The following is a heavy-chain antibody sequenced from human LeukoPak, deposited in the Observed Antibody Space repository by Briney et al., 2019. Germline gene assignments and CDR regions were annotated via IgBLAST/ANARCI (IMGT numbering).Heavy chain of an antibody. CDR2: INHSGST. Sequence: SETLSLTCAVYGGSFSGYYWSWLRQPPGKGLEWIGEINHSGSTNYNPSLKSRVTISVDTSKNQFSLKLSSVTAADTAVYYCASRAWNYYYYGMDVWGQGTTVTVSS. CDR1: GGSFSGYY. CDR3: ASRAWNYYYYGMDV. D-gene: IGHD1-1*01. J-gene: IGHJ6*02. V-gene: IGHV4-34*01.